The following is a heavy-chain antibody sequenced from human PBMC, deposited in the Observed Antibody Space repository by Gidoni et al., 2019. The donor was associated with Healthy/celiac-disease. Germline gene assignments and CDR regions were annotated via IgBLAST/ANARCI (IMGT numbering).Heavy chain of an antibody. Sequence: QVQLQESGPGLVKPYQTPFLTCTGSGGTLSSGGYYWSWIRQHPGQGLEWIGYIYYSGCTYYNPSLKSRVTISVDTSKNQFSLKLSSVTAADTAVYYCSRATDIVVVVANAFDIWGQGTMVTISS. CDR1: GGTLSSGGYY. CDR3: SRATDIVVVVANAFDI. CDR2: IYYSGCT. V-gene: IGHV4-31*03. J-gene: IGHJ3*02. D-gene: IGHD2-15*01.